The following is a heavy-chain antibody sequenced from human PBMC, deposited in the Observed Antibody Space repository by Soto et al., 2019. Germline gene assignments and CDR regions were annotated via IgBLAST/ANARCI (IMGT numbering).Heavy chain of an antibody. CDR3: ARERRGYSGYDLWWFDP. CDR1: GSITNHH. V-gene: IGHV1-46*01. Sequence: ASVKVSFKASGSITNHHMHWVRQAPGQGLEWMGIFNPSGLSTTYAQKFQGRVTITRDTSTSTAYMELRSLRSDDTAVYYCARERRGYSGYDLWWFDPWGQGTLVTVSS. J-gene: IGHJ5*02. D-gene: IGHD5-12*01. CDR2: FNPSGLST.